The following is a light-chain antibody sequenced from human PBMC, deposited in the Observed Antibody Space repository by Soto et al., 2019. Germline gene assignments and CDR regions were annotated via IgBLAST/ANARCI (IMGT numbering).Light chain of an antibody. CDR1: RGVTTTY. J-gene: IGKJ3*01. CDR3: QQYGGSPLFT. V-gene: IGKV3-20*01. CDR2: GES. Sequence: EIVLTQSPATLSLSPGERATLSCRASRGVTTTYLAWYQHKPGQAPRLLIYGESNRATGIPDRFSGSGSGTDFTLTISRLEPEDFAVYFCQQYGGSPLFTFGPGTKVDFK.